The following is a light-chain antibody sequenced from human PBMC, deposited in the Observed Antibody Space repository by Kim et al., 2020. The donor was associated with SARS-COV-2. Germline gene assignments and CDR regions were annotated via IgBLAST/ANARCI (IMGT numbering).Light chain of an antibody. CDR2: GKN. CDR3: NSRDNDGKVV. Sequence: SELTQDPVVSVALGQTVTITCQGDSLRSYDASWYHQKAGQAPVLVIYGKNDRPSGIPDRFSGSRSGNTASLTITGAQAEDAADYYCNSRDNDGKVVFGGG. CDR1: SLRSYD. V-gene: IGLV3-19*01. J-gene: IGLJ3*02.